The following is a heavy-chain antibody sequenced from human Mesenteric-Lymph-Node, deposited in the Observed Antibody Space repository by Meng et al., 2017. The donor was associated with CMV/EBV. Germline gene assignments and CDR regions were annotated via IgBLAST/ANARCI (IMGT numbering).Heavy chain of an antibody. CDR3: ARGGYYGMDV. J-gene: IGHJ6*02. CDR1: AFTFSNYW. Sequence: GGSLRPSCAASAFTFSNYWMNWVRQVPGKGLVWVSRINTDGSTATYADSVKGRFTISRDNAKHSLYLQMNSLRAEDTAVYYCARGGYYGMDVWGQGTTVTVSS. CDR2: INTDGSTA. V-gene: IGHV3-74*03.